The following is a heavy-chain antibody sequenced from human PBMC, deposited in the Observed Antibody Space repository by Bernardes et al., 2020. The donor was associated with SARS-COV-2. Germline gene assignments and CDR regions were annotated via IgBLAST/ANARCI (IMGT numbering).Heavy chain of an antibody. Sequence: QTSALICAISLDRFSITSGLWPSLPRSPSRGLQLMRSTYCRARLYTDFADSVKSQLFINPDTSKHQFSLQLHSVTPDDNAVYYCARGALDGSGRYVVDWWGQGILVTVSS. D-gene: IGHD6-19*01. CDR3: ARGALDGSGRYVVDW. V-gene: IGHV6-1*01. CDR2: TYCRARLYT. J-gene: IGHJ4*02. CDR1: LDRFSITSGL.